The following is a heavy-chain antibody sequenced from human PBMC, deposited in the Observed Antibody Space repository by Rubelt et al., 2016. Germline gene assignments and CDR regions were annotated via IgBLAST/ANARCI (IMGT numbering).Heavy chain of an antibody. CDR2: FDPEDGET. CDR3: ARDKEWLATRGFQNWFDP. V-gene: IGHV1-24*01. Sequence: QVQLVQSGAEVKKPGASVKVSCKVSGYTLTELSMHWVRQAPGKGLEWMGGFDPEDGETIYAQKFQGRGTMTEDTSTDTAYMELSSLRSDDTAVYYCARDKEWLATRGFQNWFDPWGQGTLVTVSS. D-gene: IGHD6-19*01. J-gene: IGHJ5*02. CDR1: GYTLTELS.